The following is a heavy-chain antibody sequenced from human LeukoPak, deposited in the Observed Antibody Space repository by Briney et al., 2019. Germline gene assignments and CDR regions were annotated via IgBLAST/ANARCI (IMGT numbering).Heavy chain of an antibody. CDR2: ISYDGSNK. J-gene: IGHJ4*02. Sequence: GRSLRLSCAASGFTFSSYAMHWVRQAPGKGLGWVAVISYDGSNKYYADSVKGRFTISRDNSKNTLYLQMNSLRAEDTAVYYCARAIVGAYFDYWGQGTLVTVSS. V-gene: IGHV3-30*04. CDR1: GFTFSSYA. D-gene: IGHD1-26*01. CDR3: ARAIVGAYFDY.